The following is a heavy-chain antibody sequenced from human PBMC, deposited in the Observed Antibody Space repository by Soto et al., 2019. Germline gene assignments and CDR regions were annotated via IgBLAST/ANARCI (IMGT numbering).Heavy chain of an antibody. CDR1: GYTFITYG. D-gene: IGHD4-17*01. V-gene: IGHV1-18*01. CDR2: ISAYNGNT. Sequence: SGPEVKKPGASVKVSCKASGYTFITYGFTWVRQAPGQGLEWMGWISAYNGNTNYAQKFQGRVTMTTDTSTNTASMELRSLTSDDTAVYFCARGQFGDLDYWGQGTLVTVSS. CDR3: ARGQFGDLDY. J-gene: IGHJ4*02.